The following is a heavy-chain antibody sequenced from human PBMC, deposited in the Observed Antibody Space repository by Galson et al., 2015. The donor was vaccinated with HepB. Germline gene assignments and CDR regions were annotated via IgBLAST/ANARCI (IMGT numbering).Heavy chain of an antibody. Sequence: SLRLSCAASGFTFSSYGMHWVRQAPGKGLEWVAVIWYDGSNKYYADSVKGRFTISRDNSKNTLYLQMNSLRAEDTAVYYCAREYQSYYYGMDVWGQGTTVTVSS. CDR3: AREYQSYYYGMDV. V-gene: IGHV3-33*01. CDR1: GFTFSSYG. CDR2: IWYDGSNK. J-gene: IGHJ6*02.